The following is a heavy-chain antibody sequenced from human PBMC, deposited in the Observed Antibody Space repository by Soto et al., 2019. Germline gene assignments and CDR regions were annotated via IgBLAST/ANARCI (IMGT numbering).Heavy chain of an antibody. V-gene: IGHV1-2*02. CDR1: GYTFTGYY. CDR3: ARGVGLRFLEWSPPDWFDP. J-gene: IGHJ5*02. Sequence: GASVKVSCKASGYTFTGYYMHWVRQAPGQGLEWMGWINPNSGGTNYAQKFQGRVTMTRDTSISTAYMELSRLRSDDTAVYYCARGVGLRFLEWSPPDWFDPWGQGTLVTVSS. D-gene: IGHD3-3*01. CDR2: INPNSGGT.